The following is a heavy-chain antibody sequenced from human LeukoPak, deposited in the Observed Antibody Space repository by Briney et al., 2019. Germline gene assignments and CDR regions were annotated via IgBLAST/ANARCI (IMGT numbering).Heavy chain of an antibody. CDR2: INAGNGNT. CDR1: GYTFTSYA. J-gene: IGHJ4*02. V-gene: IGHV1-3*01. CDR3: ARDFHLGGSYFDY. D-gene: IGHD3-16*01. Sequence: EASVKVSCKASGYTFTSYAMHWVRQAPGQRLEWMGWINAGNGNTKYSQKFQGRVTITRDTSASTAYMELSSLRSEDTAVYYCARDFHLGGSYFDYWGQGTLVTVSS.